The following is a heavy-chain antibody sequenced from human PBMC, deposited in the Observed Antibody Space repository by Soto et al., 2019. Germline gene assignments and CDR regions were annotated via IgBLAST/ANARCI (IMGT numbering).Heavy chain of an antibody. D-gene: IGHD3-22*01. Sequence: DVQLVESGGGLVQPGGSLRLSCAISGFSVSSNYLSWVRQAPGKGLEWVSVHYSGGSTYYADSVQGRFTISRDKSNNTLYLQMRRVRAEDTAIYYCAMTRLYDTGTNDYHRDALDIWGQGTQVTVSS. J-gene: IGHJ3*02. V-gene: IGHV3-53*01. CDR1: GFSVSSNY. CDR2: HYSGGST. CDR3: AMTRLYDTGTNDYHRDALDI.